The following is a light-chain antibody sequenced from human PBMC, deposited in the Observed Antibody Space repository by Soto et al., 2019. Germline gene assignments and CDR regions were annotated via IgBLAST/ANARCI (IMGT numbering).Light chain of an antibody. CDR3: QQRSNWPPIIT. Sequence: EITLTQSPATLSLSPGERASLSCRASQSVTTYLAWYQQKPGQPPRLLIYDASTRATGIPARFSGSGSGTDFTPTISSLEPEDFGVYYCQQRSNWPPIITFGPGT. V-gene: IGKV3-11*01. CDR2: DAS. J-gene: IGKJ3*01. CDR1: QSVTTY.